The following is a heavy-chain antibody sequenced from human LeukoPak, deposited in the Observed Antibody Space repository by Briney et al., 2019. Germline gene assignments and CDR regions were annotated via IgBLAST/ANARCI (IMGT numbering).Heavy chain of an antibody. J-gene: IGHJ6*03. Sequence: GGSLRLACTGAGFTFATYTFNWVRQAPGKGLEWVASIGATQTYIYYADSVKGRFTISRVNSKNTLFLQMNSLRNEDTAVYYCCAAYYYMDVWGKGTTVTVSS. V-gene: IGHV3-21*01. CDR2: IGATQTYI. CDR3: CAAYYYMDV. CDR1: GFTFATYT. D-gene: IGHD6-25*01.